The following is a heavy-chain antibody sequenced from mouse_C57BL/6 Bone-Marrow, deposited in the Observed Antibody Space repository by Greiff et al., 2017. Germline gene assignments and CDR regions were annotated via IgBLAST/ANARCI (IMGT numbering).Heavy chain of an antibody. CDR1: GYTFTSYW. CDR3: ARGIYYGSRGDLDY. Sequence: QVQLQQSGAELVMPGASVKLSCKASGYTFTSYWMHWVKQRPGQGLEWIGEIDPSDSYTNYNQKFKGKSTLTVDKSSSTAYMQLSSLTSEDSAVYYCARGIYYGSRGDLDYWGQGTTLTVSS. V-gene: IGHV1-69*01. CDR2: IDPSDSYT. J-gene: IGHJ2*01. D-gene: IGHD1-1*01.